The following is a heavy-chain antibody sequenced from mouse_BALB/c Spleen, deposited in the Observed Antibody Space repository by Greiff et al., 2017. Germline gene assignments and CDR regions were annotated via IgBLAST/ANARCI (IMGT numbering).Heavy chain of an antibody. V-gene: IGHV1-7*01. CDR3: ARSGGNYGYYYAMDY. CDR2: INPSTGYT. J-gene: IGHJ4*01. D-gene: IGHD2-1*01. CDR1: GYTFTSYW. Sequence: QVQLQQSGAELAKPGASVKMSCKASGYTFTSYWMHWVKQRPGQGLEWIGYINPSTGYTEYNQKFKDKATLTADKSSNTAYLQLSSLTSEDTAVYYCARSGGNYGYYYAMDYWGQGTSVTVSA.